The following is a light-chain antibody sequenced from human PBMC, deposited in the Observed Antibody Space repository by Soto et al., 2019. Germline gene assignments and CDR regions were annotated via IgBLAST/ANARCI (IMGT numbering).Light chain of an antibody. V-gene: IGLV2-11*01. J-gene: IGLJ1*01. CDR3: CSYAGGPYV. CDR1: TSDVGGYNF. CDR2: SVS. Sequence: QSVLTQPRSVSGSPGQSVTISCTGTTSDVGGYNFVSWFQQHPGKAPKVMIYSVSQRPSGVPDRFSGSKSDNTASLTISGLQAEDEADYYCCSYAGGPYVFGTGTKLTVL.